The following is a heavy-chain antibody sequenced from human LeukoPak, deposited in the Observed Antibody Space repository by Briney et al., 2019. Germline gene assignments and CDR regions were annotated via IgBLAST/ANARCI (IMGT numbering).Heavy chain of an antibody. J-gene: IGHJ4*02. D-gene: IGHD6-19*01. Sequence: ASVKVSCKASGYTFTAYYMHWARQAPGQGLEWMGWINPNSGVTNYAQSFQGRVTMTRDTSISTAYMELNSLTSDDAAVYYCARVPGAVAPADYWGQGTLVTVSS. CDR1: GYTFTAYY. CDR3: ARVPGAVAPADY. CDR2: INPNSGVT. V-gene: IGHV1-2*02.